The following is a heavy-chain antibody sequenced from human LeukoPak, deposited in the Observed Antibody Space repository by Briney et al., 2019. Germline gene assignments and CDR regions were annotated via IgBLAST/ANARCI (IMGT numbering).Heavy chain of an antibody. CDR3: ARNYYESSGYYPWNFDY. CDR1: GGSISSYY. Sequence: PSETLSLTCTVSGGSISSYYWSWIRQPPGKGLEWIANIYYSGSTHYNPSLKSRVTISIEKSKNQFSLKLSSVTAADTAVYYCARNYYESSGYYPWNFDYWGQGTLVTVSS. J-gene: IGHJ4*02. CDR2: IYYSGST. D-gene: IGHD3-22*01. V-gene: IGHV4-59*04.